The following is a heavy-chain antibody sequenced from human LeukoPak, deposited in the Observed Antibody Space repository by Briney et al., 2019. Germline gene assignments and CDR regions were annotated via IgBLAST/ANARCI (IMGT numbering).Heavy chain of an antibody. CDR3: ARGTYGYYMDV. Sequence: PSETLSLTCSGSNYSISNSLYWGWLRQPPGKGLEWIGSIYRSGSTFYNPSLKSRVAISLDTSKNQFSLKLSSVTAADTAVYFCARGTYGYYMDVWGKGTTVTVSS. V-gene: IGHV4-38-2*02. D-gene: IGHD4-17*01. J-gene: IGHJ6*03. CDR2: IYRSGST. CDR1: NYSISNSLY.